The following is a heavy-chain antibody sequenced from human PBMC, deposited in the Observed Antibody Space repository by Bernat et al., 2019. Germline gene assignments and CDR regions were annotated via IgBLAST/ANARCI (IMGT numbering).Heavy chain of an antibody. Sequence: QVQLVQSGAEVKKPGASVKVSCKASGYTFTSYAISWVRQSPGQGLEWMGGIIPIFDTANYAQKFQGRVTITADKSTSTAYMELSSLRSDDTAVYYCAREEESSGADYEHWGQGTLVTVSS. D-gene: IGHD6-19*01. J-gene: IGHJ1*01. CDR1: GYTFTSYA. CDR3: AREEESSGADYEH. CDR2: IIPIFDTA. V-gene: IGHV1-69*06.